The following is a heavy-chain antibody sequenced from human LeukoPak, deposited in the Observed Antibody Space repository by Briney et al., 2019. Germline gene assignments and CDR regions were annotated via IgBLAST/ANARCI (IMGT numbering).Heavy chain of an antibody. V-gene: IGHV1-8*01. CDR1: GYAFTSYD. CDR2: MNPNSGNT. J-gene: IGHJ4*02. D-gene: IGHD3-3*01. Sequence: ASVKVSCKASGYAFTSYDINWVRQATGRGLEWMGWMNPNSGNTGYAQKFQGRVTMTRNTSISTAYMELSSLRSEDTAVYYCARGFTIFGVATPLNDYWGQGTLVTVSS. CDR3: ARGFTIFGVATPLNDY.